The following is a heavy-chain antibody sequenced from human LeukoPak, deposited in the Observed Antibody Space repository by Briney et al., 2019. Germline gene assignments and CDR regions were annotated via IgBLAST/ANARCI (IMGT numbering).Heavy chain of an antibody. Sequence: SQTLSLTCAISGDSVSSNSAAWNWIRQSPSRGLEWLGRTYYRSKWYNDYAVSVKSRITINTDTSKNQFSLQLNTVTPEDTAVYYCARGGYDILTGYSIEAFDIWGQGTMVTVSS. D-gene: IGHD3-9*01. CDR2: TYYRSKWYN. J-gene: IGHJ3*02. CDR1: GDSVSSNSAA. CDR3: ARGGYDILTGYSIEAFDI. V-gene: IGHV6-1*01.